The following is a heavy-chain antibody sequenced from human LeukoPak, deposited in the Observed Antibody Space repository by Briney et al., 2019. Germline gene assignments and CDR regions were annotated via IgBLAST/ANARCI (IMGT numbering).Heavy chain of an antibody. CDR2: ISGDGGST. D-gene: IGHD6-19*01. J-gene: IGHJ4*02. CDR3: AKVYLKYSSGWYDY. Sequence: GGSLRLSCAASGFTFDDYAMHWVRQAPGKGLEWVSLISGDGGSTYYADSVKGRFTISRDNSKNSLYLQMNSLRTEDTALYYSAKVYLKYSSGWYDYWGQGTLVTVSS. V-gene: IGHV3-43*02. CDR1: GFTFDDYA.